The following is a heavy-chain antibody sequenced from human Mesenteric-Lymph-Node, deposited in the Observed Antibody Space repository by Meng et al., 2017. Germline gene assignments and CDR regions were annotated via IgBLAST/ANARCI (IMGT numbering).Heavy chain of an antibody. Sequence: GESLKISCAASGFTFSSYAMSWVRQAPGKGLEWVSAISGSGGSTYYADSVKGRFTISRDNSMSTLYLQMNSLRGEDTAVYYCAQAPGYSSGWYNFHFDYWGPGILVTVSS. CDR3: AQAPGYSSGWYNFHFDY. V-gene: IGHV3-23*01. CDR1: GFTFSSYA. D-gene: IGHD6-19*01. J-gene: IGHJ4*02. CDR2: ISGSGGST.